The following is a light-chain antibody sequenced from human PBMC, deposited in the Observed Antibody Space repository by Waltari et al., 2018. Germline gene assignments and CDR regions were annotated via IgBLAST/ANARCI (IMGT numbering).Light chain of an antibody. V-gene: IGLV3-19*01. J-gene: IGLJ3*02. Sequence: SSELTQDPAVSVALGQTVRFTCQGDSLRTSYARWYQLKPGQAPVLVIYGKDKRPSGFPDRISGYSSGTTSSLTITGAQAEDEADYYCSSRNGRANQVVFAGGTKVTVL. CDR1: SLRTSY. CDR2: GKD. CDR3: SSRNGRANQVV.